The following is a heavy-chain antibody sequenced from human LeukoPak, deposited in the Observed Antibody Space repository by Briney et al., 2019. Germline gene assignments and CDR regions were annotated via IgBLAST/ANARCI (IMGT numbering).Heavy chain of an antibody. J-gene: IGHJ4*02. CDR2: LGGSSGYT. V-gene: IGHV3-23*01. D-gene: IGHD3-22*01. CDR1: GFTFSSYA. CDR3: ARKSSHFDSSGYFDY. Sequence: GGSLRLSCAASGFTFSSYAMSWVRQAPGKGLEWLSDLGGSSGYTYYADSVKGRFTVSRDNSQNTLSLQMNSLTAEDTAVYYCARKSSHFDSSGYFDYWGQGTLVTVSS.